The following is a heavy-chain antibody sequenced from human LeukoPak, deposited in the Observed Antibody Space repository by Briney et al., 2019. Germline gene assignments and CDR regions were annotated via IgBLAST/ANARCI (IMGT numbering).Heavy chain of an antibody. CDR3: AKRGVVIRVILVGFHKEAYYFDS. Sequence: GGSLRLSCAVSGITLSNYGMSWVRQAPGKGLEWVAGISDSGGRTNYADSVKGRFTISRDNPKNTLYLQMNSLRAEDTVVYFCAKRGVVIRVILVGFHKEAYYFDSWGQGALVSVSS. V-gene: IGHV3-23*01. J-gene: IGHJ4*02. CDR2: ISDSGGRT. D-gene: IGHD3-10*01. CDR1: GITLSNYG.